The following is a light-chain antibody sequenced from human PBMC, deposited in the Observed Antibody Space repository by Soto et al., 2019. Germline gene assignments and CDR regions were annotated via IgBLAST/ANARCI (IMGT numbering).Light chain of an antibody. V-gene: IGKV1D-12*01. J-gene: IGKJ3*01. Sequence: DIQITQSPSSLHTYVGDRVSITCRASQGVSNWLAWYQQKPGRAPKLLIYAASSLQSGVSSRFSGSGSGTDFTLTISRLQPEDFATYYCQQGNIFPFTFGPGTKVDI. CDR3: QQGNIFPFT. CDR1: QGVSNW. CDR2: AAS.